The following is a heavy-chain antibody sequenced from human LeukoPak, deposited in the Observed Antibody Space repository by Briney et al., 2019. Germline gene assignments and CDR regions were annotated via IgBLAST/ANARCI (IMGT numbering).Heavy chain of an antibody. CDR2: TTSRTSGGTR. CDR1: AFTFAHAG. CDR3: TIWFGPPTYAFDI. Sequence: GETLRLSCATSAFTFAHAGINLVRECPGQGFDRLGPTTSRTSGGTREYAATVTGKITISRDDSKNMVYLQMDSLKTEDAAVYYCTIWFGPPTYAFDIWGQGTEVTASS. J-gene: IGHJ3*02. D-gene: IGHD3-10*01. V-gene: IGHV3-15*01.